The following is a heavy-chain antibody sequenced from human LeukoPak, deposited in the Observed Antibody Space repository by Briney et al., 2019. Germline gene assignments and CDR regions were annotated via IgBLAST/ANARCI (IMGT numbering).Heavy chain of an antibody. CDR2: INPNSGGT. CDR3: ARYSRYGGSSWLLDY. Sequence: ASVKVSCKASGYTFTGYYMHWVRQAPGQGLEWMGWINPNSGGTNYAQKFQGRVTMTRDTSISTAYMELSRLRSDDTAVYYCARYSRYGGSSWLLDYWGQGTLVTVSS. J-gene: IGHJ4*02. D-gene: IGHD6-13*01. V-gene: IGHV1-2*02. CDR1: GYTFTGYY.